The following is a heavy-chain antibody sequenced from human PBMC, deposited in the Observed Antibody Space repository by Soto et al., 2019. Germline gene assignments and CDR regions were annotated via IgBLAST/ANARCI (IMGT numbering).Heavy chain of an antibody. J-gene: IGHJ6*04. V-gene: IGHV3-48*03. Sequence: EVQLVESGGGLVQPGGSLRLSCAASGFTFSSYEMNWVRQAPGKGLEWVSYISSSGSTIYYADSVKGRFTISRDNAKNSLYLQMNSLRAEDTAVYYCARDRRYYYYYGMDVWGKGTTVTFSS. CDR3: ARDRRYYYYYGMDV. CDR2: ISSSGSTI. CDR1: GFTFSSYE.